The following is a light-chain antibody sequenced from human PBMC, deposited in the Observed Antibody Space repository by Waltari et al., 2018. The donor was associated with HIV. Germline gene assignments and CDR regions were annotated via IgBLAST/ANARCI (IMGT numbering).Light chain of an antibody. Sequence: QTVLTHPPSASGTPGQNVTISCSGNTSNIGTNIVNWYQQFPGAAPKLLIYSNTQLPAGVPARFSGSKSGTSASLAISGLQSEDEADYFCAAWDDTLNGLFGGGTKLTVL. J-gene: IGLJ2*01. CDR3: AAWDDTLNGL. V-gene: IGLV1-44*01. CDR1: TSNIGTNI. CDR2: SNT.